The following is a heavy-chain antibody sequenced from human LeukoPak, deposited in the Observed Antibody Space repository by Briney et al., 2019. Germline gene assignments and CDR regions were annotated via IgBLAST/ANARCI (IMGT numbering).Heavy chain of an antibody. CDR3: AREIVVVPTAMGFEP. CDR2: INPSGGST. CDR1: GYSFTTYY. D-gene: IGHD2-2*01. Sequence: ASVKVSSKASGYSFTTYYIHWVRQAPGQGLEWMGVINPSGGSTSFAQKFQARLTMTRDTSTSTVYMELSGLSSEDTAVYYCAREIVVVPTAMGFEPWGQGTLVTVSS. J-gene: IGHJ5*02. V-gene: IGHV1-46*01.